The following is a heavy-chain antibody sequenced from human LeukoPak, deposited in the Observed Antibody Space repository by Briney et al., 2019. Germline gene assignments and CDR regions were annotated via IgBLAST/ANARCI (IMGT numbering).Heavy chain of an antibody. CDR2: IGGSGGST. Sequence: PGGSLRLSCAASGFTFSSYAMSWVRQAPGKGLEWVSAIGGSGGSTYYADSVKGRFTISRDNSKNTLYLQMNSLRAEDTAVYYCAKDISGSYLNYFDYWGQGTLVTVSS. J-gene: IGHJ4*02. D-gene: IGHD3-10*01. V-gene: IGHV3-23*01. CDR3: AKDISGSYLNYFDY. CDR1: GFTFSSYA.